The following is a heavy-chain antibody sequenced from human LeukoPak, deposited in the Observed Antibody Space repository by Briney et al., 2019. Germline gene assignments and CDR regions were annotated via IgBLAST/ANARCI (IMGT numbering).Heavy chain of an antibody. D-gene: IGHD5-18*01. J-gene: IGHJ6*03. V-gene: IGHV4-59*01. CDR1: GDSISSYY. CDR2: TYYSGST. Sequence: SETLSLTCNVSGDSISSYYWNWIRQPPGRGLEWIAFTYYSGSTNYNPSLKSRVTISVDTSKNQFSLKLTSVTATDTAVYYCARTTEGGYTYGYFYYYYMDVWGKGTTVTISS. CDR3: ARTTEGGYTYGYFYYYYMDV.